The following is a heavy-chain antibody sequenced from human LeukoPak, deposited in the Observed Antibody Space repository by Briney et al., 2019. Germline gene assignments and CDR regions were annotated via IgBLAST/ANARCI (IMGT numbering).Heavy chain of an antibody. D-gene: IGHD3-22*01. CDR1: GFTFSSYE. CDR3: ARDNDSSGYYLATHFDY. V-gene: IGHV3-21*01. J-gene: IGHJ4*02. CDR2: ISSSSSYI. Sequence: GGSPRLSCAASGFTFSSYEMNWVRLAPGKGLEWVSSISSSSSYIYYADSVKGRFTISRDNAKNSLYLQMNSLRAEDTAVYYCARDNDSSGYYLATHFDYWGQGTLVTVSS.